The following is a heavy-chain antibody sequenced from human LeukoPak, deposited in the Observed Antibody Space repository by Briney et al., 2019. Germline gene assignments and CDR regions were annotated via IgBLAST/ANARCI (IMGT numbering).Heavy chain of an antibody. CDR1: GDSISSRSYY. D-gene: IGHD3-16*01. J-gene: IGHJ4*02. V-gene: IGHV4-39*01. CDR3: ARHVESLGAGFPFDC. Sequence: SETLSLTCTVSGDSISSRSYYWGWIRQPPGKGLEWIGTISFNERTYYNPSLKSRVSISGDTSKNQFSLRLSSVTAADTAMYYCARHVESLGAGFPFDCWGQGTLVTVSS. CDR2: ISFNERT.